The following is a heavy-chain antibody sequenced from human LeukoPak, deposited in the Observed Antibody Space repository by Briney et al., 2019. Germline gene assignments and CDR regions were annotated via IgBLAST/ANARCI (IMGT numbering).Heavy chain of an antibody. J-gene: IGHJ6*03. D-gene: IGHD3-3*01. CDR2: INWNGGSI. CDR1: GFTFDDYG. Sequence: GGSLRLSCAASGFTFDDYGMSWVRQAPGKGLEWVSGINWNGGSIGYADSVKGRFTISRDNAKNSLYLQMNSLRAEDTALYYCAGVFWGPGTFGVVITRHYMDVWGKGTTVTVSS. V-gene: IGHV3-20*04. CDR3: AGVFWGPGTFGVVITRHYMDV.